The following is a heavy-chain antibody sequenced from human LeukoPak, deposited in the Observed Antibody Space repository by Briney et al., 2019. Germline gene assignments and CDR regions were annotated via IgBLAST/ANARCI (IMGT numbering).Heavy chain of an antibody. CDR1: GFTFSSYW. CDR2: IKQGGSEK. D-gene: IGHD2-21*01. V-gene: IGHV3-7*01. J-gene: IGHJ4*02. Sequence: GGSLRLSCAASGFTFSSYWMSWVRQAPGKGLEWVANIKQGGSEKYYVDSVKGRFTISRDNAKNSLYLQMNSLRAEDTAVYYCATPPNGGDLNYYFDYWGQGTLVTVSS. CDR3: ATPPNGGDLNYYFDY.